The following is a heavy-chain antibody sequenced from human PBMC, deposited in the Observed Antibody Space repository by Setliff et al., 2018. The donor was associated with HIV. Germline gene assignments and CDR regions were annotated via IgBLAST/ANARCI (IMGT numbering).Heavy chain of an antibody. CDR1: GYTFTTYS. J-gene: IGHJ4*01. V-gene: IGHV1-3*01. CDR2: INVGKGDT. Sequence: GASVKVSCKASGYTFTTYSLHWVRQAPGHSLEWVGWINVGKGDTKYSQELQDRVTITRDTSANTAYMELSSLRSDDTAVYFCVRGALLAAFDFAYWGQGTLVTVSS. D-gene: IGHD3-10*01. CDR3: VRGALLAAFDFAY.